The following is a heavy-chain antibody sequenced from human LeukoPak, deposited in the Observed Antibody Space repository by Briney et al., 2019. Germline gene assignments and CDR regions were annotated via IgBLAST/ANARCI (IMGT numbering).Heavy chain of an antibody. CDR2: ISVYSGET. J-gene: IGHJ5*02. Sequence: GASVKVSCKASGSTFDSYGISWVRQAPGQGLEWMGWISVYSGETDSAQNVKGRVTMTTDTSTTTAYLELRGLTSDDTAVYYCARGTSGWYWLDPWGQGTLVIVSA. CDR3: ARGTSGWYWLDP. CDR1: GSTFDSYG. D-gene: IGHD6-19*01. V-gene: IGHV1-18*01.